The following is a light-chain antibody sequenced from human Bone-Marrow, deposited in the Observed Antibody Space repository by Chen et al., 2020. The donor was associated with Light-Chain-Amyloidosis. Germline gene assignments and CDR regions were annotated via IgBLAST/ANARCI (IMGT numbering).Light chain of an antibody. CDR3: QHNYLTPIT. V-gene: IGKV1-39*01. CDR2: AAS. Sequence: DVQMTQSPSSLSASVGDRVTITCRASQSIRTYLNWYQQKPGKAPKLLIYAASSLHFGVPSRFSGSGSGTDFTLTIIILQPEDYATYFCQHNYLTPITFGQGTRLEIK. J-gene: IGKJ5*01. CDR1: QSIRTY.